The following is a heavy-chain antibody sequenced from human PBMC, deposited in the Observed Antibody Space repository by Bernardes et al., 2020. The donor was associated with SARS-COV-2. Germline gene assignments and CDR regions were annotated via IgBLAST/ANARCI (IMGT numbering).Heavy chain of an antibody. CDR1: GFTFSSSV. V-gene: IGHV3-48*03. J-gene: IGHJ3*02. CDR2: ISTGGSTK. D-gene: IGHD3-22*01. Sequence: GGSLRLSCAASGFTFSSSVMNWVRQAPGKGLEWVSYISTGGSTKYYADSVKGRFTISRDNAKNSLYLQMNSLRAEDTAVYYCARDLPGVAMIVVVVSGAFDIWGQGTMVTVSS. CDR3: ARDLPGVAMIVVVVSGAFDI.